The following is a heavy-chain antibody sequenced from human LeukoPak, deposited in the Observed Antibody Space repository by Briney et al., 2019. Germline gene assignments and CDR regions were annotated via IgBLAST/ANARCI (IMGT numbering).Heavy chain of an antibody. J-gene: IGHJ4*02. CDR2: ISGSGGST. D-gene: IGHD3-10*01. Sequence: GGSLRLSCAASGFTFSSNYMSWVRQAPGKGLEWVSAISGSGGSTYYADSVKGRFTISRDNSKNTLYLQMNSLRAEDTAVYYCATKRSNYYGSGSYFRDYWGQGTLVTVSS. V-gene: IGHV3-23*01. CDR1: GFTFSSNY. CDR3: ATKRSNYYGSGSYFRDY.